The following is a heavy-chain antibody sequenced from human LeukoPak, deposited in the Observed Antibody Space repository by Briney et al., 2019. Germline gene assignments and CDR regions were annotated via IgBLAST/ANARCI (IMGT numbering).Heavy chain of an antibody. CDR3: ARNAIRSLDL. J-gene: IGHJ4*02. D-gene: IGHD3-3*01. CDR1: GYTFTSYG. Sequence: ASVKVSCKASGYTFTSYGINWVRQAPGQGLEWMGLINPCSGSTNYAQKLQGRVTMTRDTSTSTAYMELSSLRSEDTAVYYCARNAIRSLDLGAQRTLDTVS. CDR2: INPCSGST. V-gene: IGHV1-18*01.